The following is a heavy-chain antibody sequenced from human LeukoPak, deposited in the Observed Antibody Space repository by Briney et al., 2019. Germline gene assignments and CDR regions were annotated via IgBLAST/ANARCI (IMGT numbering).Heavy chain of an antibody. D-gene: IGHD5-18*01. Sequence: GGSLRLSCAASGFTFSSYWMHWVRQAPGKGLVWVSRINSDGSSTSYADSVKGRFTIPRDNAKNTLYLQMNSLRAEDTAVYYCARGGGYSYGYFDYWGQGTLVTVSS. J-gene: IGHJ4*02. CDR3: ARGGGYSYGYFDY. V-gene: IGHV3-74*01. CDR1: GFTFSSYW. CDR2: INSDGSST.